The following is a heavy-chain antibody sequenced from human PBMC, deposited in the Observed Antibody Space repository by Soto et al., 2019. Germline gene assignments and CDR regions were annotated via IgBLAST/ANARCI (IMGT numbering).Heavy chain of an antibody. V-gene: IGHV4-39*01. CDR1: GGSVSSSSYY. Sequence: SETLSLTCTVSGGSVSSSSYYWGWVRQPPGKGLEWIGSVYYSGSTYYNPSLESRVTISVDKSKNQFSLKLMSLSAADTAFYYFGRLEGLAKISYYFDYWGQGALVTVSS. CDR3: GRLEGLAKISYYFDY. J-gene: IGHJ4*02. D-gene: IGHD3-9*01. CDR2: VYYSGST.